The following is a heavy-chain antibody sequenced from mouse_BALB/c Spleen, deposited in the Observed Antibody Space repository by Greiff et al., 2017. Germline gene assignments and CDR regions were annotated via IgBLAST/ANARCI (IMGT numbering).Heavy chain of an antibody. J-gene: IGHJ3*01. V-gene: IGHV5-6-3*01. D-gene: IGHD2-3*01. CDR2: ISSNGGST. CDR3: ARGGGTYDGYYGFAY. Sequence: EVKLVESGGGLVQPGGSLKLSCAASGFTFSSYGMSWVRQTPDKRLELVATISSNGGSTYYPDSVKGRFTISRDNAKNTLYLQMSSLTSEDTAMYYYARGGGTYDGYYGFAYWGQGTLVTVSA. CDR1: GFTFSSYG.